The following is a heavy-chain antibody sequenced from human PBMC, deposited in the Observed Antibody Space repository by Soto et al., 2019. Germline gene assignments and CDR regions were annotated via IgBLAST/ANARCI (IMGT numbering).Heavy chain of an antibody. CDR1: VGTFSSYA. V-gene: IGHV1-69*13. Sequence: SVKVSCKASVGTFSSYAISWVRQAPGQGLEWMGGIIPIFGTANYAQKFQGRVTITADESTSTAYMELSSLRSEDTAVYYCARDQQLVRANWFDPWGQGTLVTVS. D-gene: IGHD6-6*01. CDR2: IIPIFGTA. CDR3: ARDQQLVRANWFDP. J-gene: IGHJ5*02.